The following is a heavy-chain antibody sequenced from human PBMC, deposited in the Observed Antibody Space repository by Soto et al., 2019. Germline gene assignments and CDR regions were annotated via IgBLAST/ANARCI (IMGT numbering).Heavy chain of an antibody. CDR1: GFTFSSYG. D-gene: IGHD2-15*01. CDR2: IWYDGSNK. J-gene: IGHJ6*02. Sequence: GGSLRLSCAASGFTFSSYGMHRVRQAPGKGLEWVAVIWYDGSNKYYADSVKGRFTISRDNSKNTLYLQMNSLRAEDTAVYYCARDMGYCSGGSCYYYYGMDVWGQGTTVTVSS. V-gene: IGHV3-33*01. CDR3: ARDMGYCSGGSCYYYYGMDV.